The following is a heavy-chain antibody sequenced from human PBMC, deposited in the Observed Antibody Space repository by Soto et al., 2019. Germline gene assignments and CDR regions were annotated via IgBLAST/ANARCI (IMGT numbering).Heavy chain of an antibody. CDR2: MNPNSGNT. J-gene: IGHJ6*03. V-gene: IGHV1-8*01. CDR1: GYTFTSYD. Sequence: EASVKVSCKASGYTFTSYDINWVRQATGQGLEWMGWMNPNSGNTGYAQKFQGRVTMTRNTSISTAYMELSSLRSEDTAVYYCATGVGYFDKSVYYYYYMDVWGKGTTVTVSS. CDR3: ATGVGYFDKSVYYYYYMDV. D-gene: IGHD3-9*01.